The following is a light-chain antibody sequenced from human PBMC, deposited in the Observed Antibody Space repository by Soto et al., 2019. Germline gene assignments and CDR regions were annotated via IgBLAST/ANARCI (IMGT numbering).Light chain of an antibody. CDR1: QSVSSY. CDR2: EAS. CDR3: QQRSDWTWT. J-gene: IGKJ1*01. Sequence: EIVLTQSPATLSLSPGERATLSWGASQSVSSYLAWYQQNTGQAPRLLMYEASNRATGIPARLSGGGYGTDFTITISSIENEDFEVYYCQQRSDWTWTFGHGTKVDIK. V-gene: IGKV3-11*01.